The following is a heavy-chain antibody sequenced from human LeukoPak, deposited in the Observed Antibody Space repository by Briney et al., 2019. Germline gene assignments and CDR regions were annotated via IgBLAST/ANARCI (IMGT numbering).Heavy chain of an antibody. CDR2: INHSGRT. D-gene: IGHD6-19*01. Sequence: NPSETLSLTCAVYGGSFSGYYWSWIRQPPGKGLEWIGEINHSGRTNYNPSLKSRVTISVDTSKNQFSLKLSSVTAADTAVYYCARGLAVAGLRYYYYGMDVWGQGTTVTVSS. J-gene: IGHJ6*02. CDR3: ARGLAVAGLRYYYYGMDV. CDR1: GGSFSGYY. V-gene: IGHV4-34*01.